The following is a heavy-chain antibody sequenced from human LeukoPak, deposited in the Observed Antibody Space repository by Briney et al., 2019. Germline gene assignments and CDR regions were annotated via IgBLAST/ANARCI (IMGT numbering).Heavy chain of an antibody. CDR3: AKPSDGPPDC. J-gene: IGHJ4*02. Sequence: GGSLRLSCAASGFTFSSYGMHWVRQAPGKGLEWVAVISYDGSNKYYADSVKGRFTISRDNSKNTLYLQMNSLRAEDTAVYYCAKPSDGPPDCWGQGTLVTVSS. CDR1: GFTFSSYG. CDR2: ISYDGSNK. V-gene: IGHV3-30*18.